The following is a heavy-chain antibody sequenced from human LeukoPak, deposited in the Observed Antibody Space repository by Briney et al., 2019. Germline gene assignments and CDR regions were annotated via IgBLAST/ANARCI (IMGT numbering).Heavy chain of an antibody. D-gene: IGHD2-2*01. CDR3: ARGGVCSSTSCYRRHFDY. V-gene: IGHV3-48*03. J-gene: IGHJ4*02. CDR1: GFTFSSYE. CDR2: ISSSGSTI. Sequence: GGSLRLSCAASGFTFSSYEINWVRQAPGKGLEWVSYISSSGSTIYYADSVKGRFTISRDNAKNSLYLQMNSLRAEDTAVYYCARGGVCSSTSCYRRHFDYWGQGTLVTVSS.